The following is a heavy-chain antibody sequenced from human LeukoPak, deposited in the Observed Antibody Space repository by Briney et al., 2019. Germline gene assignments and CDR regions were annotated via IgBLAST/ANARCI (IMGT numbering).Heavy chain of an antibody. J-gene: IGHJ5*02. CDR1: GYTFTSYH. CDR3: ARDLSSTSDNNWLDP. V-gene: IGHV1-8*03. D-gene: IGHD6-13*01. CDR2: MNPNSGNT. Sequence: GASVKVSCKASGYTFTSYHINWVRQATGQGLEWMGWMNPNSGNTGYAQKFQGRVTITRNTSISTAYMELSSLRSEDTAVYYCARDLSSTSDNNWLDPWGQGTLVTVSS.